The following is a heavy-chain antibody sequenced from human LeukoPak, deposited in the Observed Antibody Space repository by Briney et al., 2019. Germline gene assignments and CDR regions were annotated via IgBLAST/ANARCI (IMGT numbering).Heavy chain of an antibody. D-gene: IGHD6-19*01. CDR3: ARHAPLGYSSVSYPPPNWFDP. CDR1: GGSFSGYY. CDR2: INHSGST. V-gene: IGHV4-34*01. J-gene: IGHJ5*02. Sequence: PSETLSLTCAVYGGSFSGYYWSWIRQPPGKGLEWIGEINHSGSTNYNPSLKSRVTISVDTSKNQFSLKLSSVTAADTAVYHCARHAPLGYSSVSYPPPNWFDPWGQGTLVTVSS.